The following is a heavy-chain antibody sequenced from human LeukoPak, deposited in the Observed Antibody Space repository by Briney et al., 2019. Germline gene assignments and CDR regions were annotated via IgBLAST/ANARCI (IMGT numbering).Heavy chain of an antibody. CDR2: ISAYNGNT. V-gene: IGHV1-18*01. J-gene: IGHJ4*02. CDR3: ARDMERIAAAGRAP. D-gene: IGHD6-13*01. Sequence: ASVKVSCKASSYTFTSYGISWVRQAPGQGLEWMGWISAYNGNTNYAQKLRGRVTMTTDTSTSTAYMELRSLRSDDTAVYYCARDMERIAAAGRAPWGQGTLVTVSS. CDR1: SYTFTSYG.